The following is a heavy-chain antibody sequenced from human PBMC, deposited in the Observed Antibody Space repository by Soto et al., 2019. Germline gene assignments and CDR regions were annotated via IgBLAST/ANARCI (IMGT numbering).Heavy chain of an antibody. CDR3: ARSRGYCSSTSCYDYYYYGMDV. Sequence: QVTLKESGPVLVKPTETLTLTCTVSGFSLSNARMGVSWIRQPPGKALEWLAHIFSNDEKSYSTSLKSRLTISKDTPKSQVVLTMTNMDPVDTATYYCARSRGYCSSTSCYDYYYYGMDVWGQGTTVTVSS. J-gene: IGHJ6*02. CDR1: GFSLSNARMG. CDR2: IFSNDEK. D-gene: IGHD2-2*01. V-gene: IGHV2-26*01.